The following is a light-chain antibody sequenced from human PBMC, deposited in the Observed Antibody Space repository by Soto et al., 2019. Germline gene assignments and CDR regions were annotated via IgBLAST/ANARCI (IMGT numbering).Light chain of an antibody. Sequence: QSVLTQPPSASGSPGQSVRISCTGTRRDVGGYNYVAWYQQHPDKAPKLMIYEVTKRPSGVPDRFSGSKSGNTAFLTVSGLQPGDEADYYCSSYVGSDVFVFGTGTKLTVL. J-gene: IGLJ1*01. CDR2: EVT. CDR3: SSYVGSDVFV. V-gene: IGLV2-8*01. CDR1: RRDVGGYNY.